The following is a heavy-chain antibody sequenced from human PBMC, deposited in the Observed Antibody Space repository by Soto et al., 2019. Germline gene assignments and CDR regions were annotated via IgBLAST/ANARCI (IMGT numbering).Heavy chain of an antibody. J-gene: IGHJ4*02. CDR3: AHRFHYCSGRTCAYYFDY. CDR2: IYWDEDK. CDR1: GFSLSTSGVG. Sequence: QITLKESGPTLVKPTQTLTLTCTFSGFSLSTSGVGVGWIRQPPGKALEGLGLIYWDEDKSYSPSLKTRLTIIKDTSKSQVVLIMTNMDPVDTATYYCAHRFHYCSGRTCAYYFDYWGQGTLVTVSS. V-gene: IGHV2-5*02. D-gene: IGHD2-15*01.